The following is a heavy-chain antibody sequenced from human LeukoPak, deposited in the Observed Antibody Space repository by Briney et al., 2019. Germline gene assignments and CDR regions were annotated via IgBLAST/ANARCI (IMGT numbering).Heavy chain of an antibody. CDR2: IYTSGST. CDR1: GGSITSYY. V-gene: IGHV4-4*07. J-gene: IGHJ4*02. CDR3: ARGGSGYEKD. D-gene: IGHD5-12*01. Sequence: SETLSLTCPVSGGSITSYYWSWIRQPAGKGLEWIGRIYTSGSTNYNTSLKSRVTMSIDTSKNQFSLMLSSVTAADTAVYYCARGGSGYEKDWGQGTLVTVSS.